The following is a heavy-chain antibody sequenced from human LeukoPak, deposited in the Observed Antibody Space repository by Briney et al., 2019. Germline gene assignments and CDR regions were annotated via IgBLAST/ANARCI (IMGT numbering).Heavy chain of an antibody. CDR1: GGSNSSSSYY. CDR3: ASLAVAGISGGGHAFDI. V-gene: IGHV4-39*01. CDR2: IYYSGST. J-gene: IGHJ3*02. D-gene: IGHD6-19*01. Sequence: SETLSLTCTVSGGSNSSSSYYWGWIRQPPGKGLEWIGSIYYSGSTYYNPSLKSRVTISVDTSKNQFSLKLSSVTAADTAVYYCASLAVAGISGGGHAFDIWGQGTMVTVSS.